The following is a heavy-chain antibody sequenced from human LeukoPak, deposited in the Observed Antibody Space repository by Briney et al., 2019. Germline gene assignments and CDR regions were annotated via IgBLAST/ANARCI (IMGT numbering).Heavy chain of an antibody. CDR2: IYPGDSDT. Sequence: MGIIYPGDSDTRYSPSFQGQVTISADKSISTAYLQWSSLKASDTAMYYCARHSSSCFDYWGQGTLVTVSS. D-gene: IGHD6-13*01. J-gene: IGHJ4*02. V-gene: IGHV5-51*01. CDR3: ARHSSSCFDY.